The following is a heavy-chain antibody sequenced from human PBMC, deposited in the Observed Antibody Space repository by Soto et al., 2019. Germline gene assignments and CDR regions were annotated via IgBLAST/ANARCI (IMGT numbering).Heavy chain of an antibody. CDR2: IYYSGST. V-gene: IGHV4-59*08. CDR1: GGSISSYY. J-gene: IGHJ6*03. D-gene: IGHD3-10*01. CDR3: ARHGSGYYYGSGSYYNHYYMDV. Sequence: SETLSLTCTVSGGSISSYYWSWIRQPPGKGLEWIGYIYYSGSTNYNPSLKSRVTISVDTSKNQFSLKLSSVTAADTAVYYCARHGSGYYYGSGSYYNHYYMDVWGKGTTVTVSS.